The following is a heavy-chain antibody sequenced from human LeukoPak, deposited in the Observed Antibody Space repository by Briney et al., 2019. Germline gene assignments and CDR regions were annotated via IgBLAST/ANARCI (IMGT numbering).Heavy chain of an antibody. CDR2: ISETI. CDR1: GFFFSRDN. J-gene: IGHJ4*02. V-gene: IGHV3-48*04. CDR3: VREVGRPKTFYFDS. D-gene: IGHD3-16*01. Sequence: GGSLRLSCIASGFFFSRDNMNWVRQAPGKGLEWVAHISETIYYADSVQGRFTISRDNAKNSLYLQMSNLRVDDTAMYYCVREVGRPKTFYFDSWGRGTPVTVSS.